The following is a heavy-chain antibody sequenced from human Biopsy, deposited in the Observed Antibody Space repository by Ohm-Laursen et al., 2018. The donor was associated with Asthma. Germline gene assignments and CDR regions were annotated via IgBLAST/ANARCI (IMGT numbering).Heavy chain of an antibody. V-gene: IGHV4-34*01. J-gene: IGHJ5*02. D-gene: IGHD1-20*01. Sequence: SETLSLTCTVYGGYLTGHYWNWIRQPPGKGLEWVGEIDQSGYTNYNPSLKSRVTISADTSKNQFHLNLSSMTAADTAVYFCARAAITGIRGWFDPWGQGTQVTVSS. CDR1: GGYLTGHY. CDR2: IDQSGYT. CDR3: ARAAITGIRGWFDP.